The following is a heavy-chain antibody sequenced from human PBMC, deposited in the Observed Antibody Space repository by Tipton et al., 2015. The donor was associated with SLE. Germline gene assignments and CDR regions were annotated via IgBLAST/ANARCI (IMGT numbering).Heavy chain of an antibody. D-gene: IGHD4-17*01. Sequence: VQLVQSGPEVKKAGESLKISCKESGHNFTSDWIVWVRQMPGKGLEWMGSIYPGDSDTRYSPSFQGQVTISADKSISTAYLQWSSLKASDTAMYYCARQPGDYVSSDAFDIWGQGTMVTVSS. CDR2: IYPGDSDT. J-gene: IGHJ3*02. CDR1: GHNFTSDW. V-gene: IGHV5-51*01. CDR3: ARQPGDYVSSDAFDI.